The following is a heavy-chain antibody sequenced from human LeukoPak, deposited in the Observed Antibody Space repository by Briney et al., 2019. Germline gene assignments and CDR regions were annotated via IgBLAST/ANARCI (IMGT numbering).Heavy chain of an antibody. CDR2: IYYSGST. J-gene: IGHJ4*02. CDR3: ARDQGPIFDY. CDR1: GGSISNYY. V-gene: IGHV4-59*12. Sequence: SETLSLTCTVSGGSISNYYWSWIRQPPGKGLEWIGYIYYSGSTDYNPSLKSRVTISVDTSKNQFSLKLSSVTAADTAVYYCARDQGPIFDYWGQGTLVTVSS.